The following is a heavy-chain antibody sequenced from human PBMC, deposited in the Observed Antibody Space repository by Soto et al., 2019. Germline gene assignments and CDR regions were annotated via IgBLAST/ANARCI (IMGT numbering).Heavy chain of an antibody. V-gene: IGHV1-46*01. CDR3: ARVGPARTYYDVLTGYPDY. D-gene: IGHD3-9*01. J-gene: IGHJ4*02. CDR2: INPSGGST. Sequence: ASVKVSFKASGYTFTSYYMHWVRQAPGQGLELMGIINPSGGSTTYAQRFQGRVTMTRDTSTSTVYMELSSLRSEDTAVYYCARVGPARTYYDVLTGYPDYWGQGTLVTVSS. CDR1: GYTFTSYY.